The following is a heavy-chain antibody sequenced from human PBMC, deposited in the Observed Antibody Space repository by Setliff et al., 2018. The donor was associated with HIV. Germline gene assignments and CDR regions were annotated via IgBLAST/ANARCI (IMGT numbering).Heavy chain of an antibody. J-gene: IGHJ6*02. Sequence: SETLSLTCAVPGYSISSGYYWGWIRQPPGKGLEWIGEINHSGSTNYNPSLKSRVTISVDTSKNQFSLKVRSVTAADTAVYYCVRLRWAATAGTWDYYYYGMDVWGQGTTVTVSS. D-gene: IGHD6-13*01. V-gene: IGHV4-38-2*01. CDR3: VRLRWAATAGTWDYYYYGMDV. CDR1: GYSISSGYY. CDR2: INHSGST.